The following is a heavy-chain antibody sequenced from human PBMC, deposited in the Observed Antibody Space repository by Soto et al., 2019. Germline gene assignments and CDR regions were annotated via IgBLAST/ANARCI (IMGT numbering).Heavy chain of an antibody. CDR1: GFTFSNYW. Sequence: GGSLRLSCAASGFTFSNYWMHWVRQAPGKGLEWVANIKQDGSEKYYVDSVKGRFTISRDNAKNSLYLQMDSLRVEDTAVYYCATYCSSNSCRSYWGQGTLVTVSS. J-gene: IGHJ4*02. D-gene: IGHD2-2*01. V-gene: IGHV3-7*05. CDR2: IKQDGSEK. CDR3: ATYCSSNSCRSY.